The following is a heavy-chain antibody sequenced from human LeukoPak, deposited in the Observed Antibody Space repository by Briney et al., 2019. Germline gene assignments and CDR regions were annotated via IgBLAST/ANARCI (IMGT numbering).Heavy chain of an antibody. J-gene: IGHJ4*02. V-gene: IGHV4-34*01. CDR2: INHSGIT. D-gene: IGHD4-17*01. CDR3: ANPARDFADSGAITW. CDR1: GVSFSYYY. Sequence: SETLSLTCAVYGVSFSYYYWSWIRQPPGKGLEWIGEINHSGITNYNPSLKSRVTISADTSKNQFSLKLTSVTAADTAVYYCANPARDFADSGAITWWGQGTLVTVSS.